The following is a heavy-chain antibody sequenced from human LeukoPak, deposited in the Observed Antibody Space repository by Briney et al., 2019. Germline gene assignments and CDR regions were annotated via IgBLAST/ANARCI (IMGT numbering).Heavy chain of an antibody. D-gene: IGHD2-15*01. J-gene: IGHJ4*02. CDR2: IIPIFGTA. CDR3: ARDLRYCSGGSCSLLPD. V-gene: IGHV1-69*13. Sequence: SVKVSCKASGGTFSSYAISWVRQAPGQGLEWMGGIIPIFGTANYAQKFQGRVTITADGSTSTAYMELSSLRSEDTAVYYCARDLRYCSGGSCSLLPDWGQGTLVTVSS. CDR1: GGTFSSYA.